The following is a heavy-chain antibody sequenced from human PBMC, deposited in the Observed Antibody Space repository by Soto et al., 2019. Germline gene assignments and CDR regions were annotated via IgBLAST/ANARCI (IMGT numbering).Heavy chain of an antibody. D-gene: IGHD2-2*01. V-gene: IGHV1-18*01. Sequence: GASVEATSEDRGFGYACNCLCSLRHATGQGLEWMGFISVSNGNTNYARKFYGRLTVTTDTSTSTAYMELRSLRSDDTAVYYCARGVYCTRSSCYQDFYRVMAVWGQGTTVTVSS. CDR2: ISVSNGNT. CDR3: ARGVYCTRSSCYQDFYRVMAV. J-gene: IGHJ6*02. CDR1: GFGYACNC.